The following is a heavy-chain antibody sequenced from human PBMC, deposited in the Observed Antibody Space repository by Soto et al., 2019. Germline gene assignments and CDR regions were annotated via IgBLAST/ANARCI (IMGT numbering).Heavy chain of an antibody. V-gene: IGHV4-39*01. CDR2: IYYSGST. CDR3: ARTLAVWFDP. J-gene: IGHJ5*02. D-gene: IGHD6-19*01. Sequence: QLQLQESGPGLGKPSETLSLTCTVSGGSISSSSYSWGWIRQPPGKGLEWIGSIYYSGSTYYNPSLKSRVTISVDTSKNQFSLKLSSVTAADTAVYYCARTLAVWFDPWGQGTLVPVSS. CDR1: GGSISSSSYS.